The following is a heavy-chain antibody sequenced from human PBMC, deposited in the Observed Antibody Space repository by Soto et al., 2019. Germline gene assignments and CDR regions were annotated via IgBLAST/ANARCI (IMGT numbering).Heavy chain of an antibody. CDR3: DRVRYCSGGSCYFIRIDYGMDV. CDR1: GGSISSGDYY. CDR2: IYYSGST. Sequence: SETLSLTCTVSGGSISSGDYYWSWIRQPPGKGLEWIGYIYYSGSTYYNPSLKSRVTISVDTSKNQFSLKLSSVTAADTAVYYRDRVRYCSGGSCYFIRIDYGMDVWGQGTTVTVSS. V-gene: IGHV4-30-4*01. J-gene: IGHJ6*02. D-gene: IGHD2-15*01.